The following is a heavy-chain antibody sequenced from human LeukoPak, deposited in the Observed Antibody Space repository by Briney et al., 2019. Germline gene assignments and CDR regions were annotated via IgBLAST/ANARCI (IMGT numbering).Heavy chain of an antibody. Sequence: ASVKVSCKASGYTFTSYYMHWVRQAPGQGLEWMGIINPSGGSTGYAQKFQGRVTMTRDTSTSTVYMELSSLRSEDTAVYYCASPYVPAVLRGEYYYYYGMDVWGQGTTVTVSS. J-gene: IGHJ6*02. D-gene: IGHD3-10*01. V-gene: IGHV1-46*01. CDR2: INPSGGST. CDR1: GYTFTSYY. CDR3: ASPYVPAVLRGEYYYYYGMDV.